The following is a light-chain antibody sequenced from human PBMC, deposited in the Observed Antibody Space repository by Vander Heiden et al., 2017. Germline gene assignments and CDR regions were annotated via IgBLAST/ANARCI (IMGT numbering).Light chain of an antibody. CDR3: QQYNSYSGYT. Sequence: DIKMTQSTSTLSVSVGDRVTITCRASQSIRTWLAWYQQKPGKAPKLLIYDASSLGSGVPSRFSGSGSGTEFTLTISSLQPDDFASYYCQQYNSYSGYTFGQGTKLEIK. CDR1: QSIRTW. V-gene: IGKV1-5*01. J-gene: IGKJ2*01. CDR2: DAS.